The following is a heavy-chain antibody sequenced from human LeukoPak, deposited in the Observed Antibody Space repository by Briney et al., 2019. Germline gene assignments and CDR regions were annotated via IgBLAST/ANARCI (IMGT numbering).Heavy chain of an antibody. J-gene: IGHJ4*02. CDR2: IYYSGST. V-gene: IGHV4-59*01. CDR3: ARDSGYQLLDY. Sequence: SETLSLTCTVSGGSISSYYWSWIWQPPGKGLEWIGYIYYSGSTNYNPSLKSRVTISVDTSKNQFSLKLSSVTAADTAVYYCARDSGYQLLDYWGQGTLVTVSS. D-gene: IGHD2-2*01. CDR1: GGSISSYY.